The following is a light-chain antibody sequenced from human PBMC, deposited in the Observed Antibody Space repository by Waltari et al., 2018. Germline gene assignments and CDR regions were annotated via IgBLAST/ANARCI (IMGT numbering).Light chain of an antibody. CDR2: CAS. CDR1: SVLYSSNNKNY. V-gene: IGKV4-1*01. J-gene: IGKJ4*01. CDR3: QQYYSTPPT. Sequence: SVLYSSNNKNYLAWYQQKPGQPPKLLIYCASTRESGVPDRFSGSGSGTDFTLTISSLQAEDVAVYYCQQYYSTPPTFGGGTKVEIK.